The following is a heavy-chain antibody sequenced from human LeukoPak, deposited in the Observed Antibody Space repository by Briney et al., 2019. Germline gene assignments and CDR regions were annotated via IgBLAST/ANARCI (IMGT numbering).Heavy chain of an antibody. D-gene: IGHD3-22*01. V-gene: IGHV1-2*06. CDR3: AREFDYYDSSGPGRDY. J-gene: IGHJ4*02. Sequence: ASVKVSCKASGYTFTGYYMHWVRQAPGQGLEWMGRINPNSGGTNYAQKFQGRVTMTRDTSISTAYMELSRLRSDDTAVYYCAREFDYYDSSGPGRDYWGQGTLVTLSS. CDR2: INPNSGGT. CDR1: GYTFTGYY.